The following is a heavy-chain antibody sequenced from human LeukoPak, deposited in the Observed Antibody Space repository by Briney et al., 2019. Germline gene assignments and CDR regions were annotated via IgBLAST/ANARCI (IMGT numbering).Heavy chain of an antibody. D-gene: IGHD3-10*01. J-gene: IGHJ6*02. CDR1: GYTLTESS. Sequence: GASVKVSCMVSGYTLTESSIHWVRQAPGKGLEWMGGFDPEDGETIYAQKFLGRVTMTEDTSTDTAYMELSSLRSEDTAVYYCATLGPLGGWFGEHGMDVWGQGTTVTVS. CDR3: ATLGPLGGWFGEHGMDV. V-gene: IGHV1-24*01. CDR2: FDPEDGET.